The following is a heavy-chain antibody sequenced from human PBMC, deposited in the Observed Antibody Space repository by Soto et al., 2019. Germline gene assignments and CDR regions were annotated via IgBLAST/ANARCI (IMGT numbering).Heavy chain of an antibody. CDR1: GYTFTSYG. J-gene: IGHJ6*02. Sequence: ASVKVSCKASGYTFTSYGISWVRQAPGQGLEWMGWISAYNGNTNYAQKLQGRVTMTTDTSTSTAYMELRSLRSDDTAVYYCARRSRNWNYDPVSMDVWGQGTTVTVS. D-gene: IGHD1-7*01. CDR3: ARRSRNWNYDPVSMDV. CDR2: ISAYNGNT. V-gene: IGHV1-18*04.